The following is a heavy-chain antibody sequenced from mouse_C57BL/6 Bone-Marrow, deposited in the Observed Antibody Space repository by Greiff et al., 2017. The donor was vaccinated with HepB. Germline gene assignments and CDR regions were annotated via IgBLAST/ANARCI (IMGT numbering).Heavy chain of an antibody. V-gene: IGHV1-42*01. CDR1: GYSFTGYY. D-gene: IGHD2-5*01. Sequence: EVKVVESGPELVKPEASVKISCKASGYSFTGYYMNWVKQSPEKSLEWIGEINPSTGGTTYNQKFKAKATLTVDKSSSTAYMQLKSLTSEDSAVYYCARWGYSNYSFAYWGQGTLVTVSA. J-gene: IGHJ3*01. CDR2: INPSTGGT. CDR3: ARWGYSNYSFAY.